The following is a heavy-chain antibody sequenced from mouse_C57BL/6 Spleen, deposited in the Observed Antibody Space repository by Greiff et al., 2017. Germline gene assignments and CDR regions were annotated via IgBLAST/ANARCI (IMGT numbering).Heavy chain of an antibody. D-gene: IGHD2-4*01. V-gene: IGHV1-81*01. J-gene: IGHJ3*01. Sequence: VKLQESGAELARPGASVKLSCKASGYTFTSYGISWVKQRPGQGLEWIGEIYPRSGNTYYNEKFKGKATLTADKSSSTAYMELRSLTSEDSAVYFCSMYDYDGGFAYWGQGTLVTVSA. CDR3: SMYDYDGGFAY. CDR1: GYTFTSYG. CDR2: IYPRSGNT.